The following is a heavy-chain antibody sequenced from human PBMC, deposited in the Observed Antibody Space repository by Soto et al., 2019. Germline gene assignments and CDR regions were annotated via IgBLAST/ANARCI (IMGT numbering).Heavy chain of an antibody. D-gene: IGHD3-10*01. V-gene: IGHV4-38-2*02. J-gene: IGHJ4*02. CDR2: IYHSGST. Sequence: SETLSLTCTVSGYSISSGYYWGWIRQPPGKGLEWIGSIYHSGSTYYNPSLKSRVTISVDTSKNQFSLKLSSVTAADTAVYYCARFRMGIYYGSGDYFDYWGQGTLVTVSS. CDR3: ARFRMGIYYGSGDYFDY. CDR1: GYSISSGYY.